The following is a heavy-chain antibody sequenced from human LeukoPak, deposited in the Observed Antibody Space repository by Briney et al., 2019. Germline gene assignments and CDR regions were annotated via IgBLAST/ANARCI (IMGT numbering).Heavy chain of an antibody. D-gene: IGHD4-23*01. CDR1: GLTVSSNY. Sequence: GGSLRLSCAASGLTVSSNYMSWVRQAPGKGLEWVSVIYSDGSTYYADSVKGRFTISRDNSKNTVYLQMNSLRAEDTAVYFCARRPDYGGMPTFDYWGQGTLVTVSS. J-gene: IGHJ4*02. V-gene: IGHV3-66*01. CDR2: IYSDGST. CDR3: ARRPDYGGMPTFDY.